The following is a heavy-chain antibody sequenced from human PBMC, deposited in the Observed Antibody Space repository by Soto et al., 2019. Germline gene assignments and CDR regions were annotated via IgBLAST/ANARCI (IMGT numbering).Heavy chain of an antibody. V-gene: IGHV4-34*01. CDR2: INHSGST. CDR1: GWSFSGFF. D-gene: IGHD6-19*01. Sequence: ETLSLTCAFYGWSFSGFFWTWIRQPPGKGLEWIGEINHSGSTNYNPSLKSRVIMSVDTSKNQFSLKLISVTAADTAVYYCARERGKQWLAANYYYYGIDVWGQGTTVTVSS. J-gene: IGHJ6*02. CDR3: ARERGKQWLAANYYYYGIDV.